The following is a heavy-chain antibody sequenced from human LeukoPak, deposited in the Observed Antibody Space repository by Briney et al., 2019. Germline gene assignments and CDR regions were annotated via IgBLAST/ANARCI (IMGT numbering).Heavy chain of an antibody. CDR2: INYSGST. CDR3: ARAPAGDYFDY. D-gene: IGHD2-2*01. J-gene: IGHJ4*02. V-gene: IGHV4-59*01. Sequence: GSLRLSCSASGFTFSRYAMHWIRQPPGKGLEWIGYINYSGSTKHNPSLKSRVTISVDTSKNQFSLKLSSVTAADTAVYFCARAPAGDYFDYWGQGTLVTVSS. CDR1: GFTFSRYA.